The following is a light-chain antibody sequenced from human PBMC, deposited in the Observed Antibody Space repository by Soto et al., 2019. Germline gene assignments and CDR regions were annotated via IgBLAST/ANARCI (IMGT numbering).Light chain of an antibody. J-gene: IGKJ5*01. Sequence: VQMTQSPSTLSASVGDRVTITCRASQNINKWLAWYQQKPGKAPKLLIYDASNLESGVPSRFSGSGSGTEFILTINSLQTDDFATYYCQRYNKYSIPFGQGTRLENK. CDR2: DAS. CDR3: QRYNKYSIP. CDR1: QNINKW. V-gene: IGKV1-5*01.